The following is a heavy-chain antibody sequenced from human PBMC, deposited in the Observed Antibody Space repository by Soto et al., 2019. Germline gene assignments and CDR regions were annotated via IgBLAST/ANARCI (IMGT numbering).Heavy chain of an antibody. J-gene: IGHJ6*02. CDR3: ARADTLYYDFWRGYSYYYYGMDV. Sequence: PGGSLRLSCAASGFTFSSYGMHWVRQAPGKGLEWVAVIWYDGSNKYYADSVKGRFTISRDNSKNTLYLQMNSLRAEDTAVYYCARADTLYYDFWRGYSYYYYGMDVWGQGTTVTVSS. CDR2: IWYDGSNK. V-gene: IGHV3-33*01. CDR1: GFTFSSYG. D-gene: IGHD3-3*01.